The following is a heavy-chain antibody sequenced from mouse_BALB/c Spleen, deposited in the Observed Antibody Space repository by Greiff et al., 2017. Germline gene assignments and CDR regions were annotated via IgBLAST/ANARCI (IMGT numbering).Heavy chain of an antibody. D-gene: IGHD1-2*01. J-gene: IGHJ4*01. V-gene: IGHV1-69*02. Sequence: VKLQQPGAELVKPGASVKLSCKASGYTFTSYWMHWVKQRPGQGLEWIGEIDPSDSYTNYNQKFKGKATLTVDKSSSTAYMQLSSLTSEDSAVYYCARGRGNTTARNYAMDDWGQGTSVTVSS. CDR3: ARGRGNTTARNYAMDD. CDR2: IDPSDSYT. CDR1: GYTFTSYW.